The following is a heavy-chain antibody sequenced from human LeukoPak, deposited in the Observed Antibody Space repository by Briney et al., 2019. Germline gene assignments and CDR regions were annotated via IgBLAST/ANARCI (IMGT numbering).Heavy chain of an antibody. CDR3: AKWKYSNSGIDDY. V-gene: IGHV3-33*06. J-gene: IGHJ4*02. D-gene: IGHD6-6*01. CDR2: IWYDGNNK. CDR1: GFSFSSYG. Sequence: SGGSLRLSCAASGFSFSSYGMHWVRQAPGKGLEWVAVIWYDGNNKYYADSVEGRFTISRDNSKNTLYLQMNSLRAEDTAVYYCAKWKYSNSGIDDYWGQGTLVTVSS.